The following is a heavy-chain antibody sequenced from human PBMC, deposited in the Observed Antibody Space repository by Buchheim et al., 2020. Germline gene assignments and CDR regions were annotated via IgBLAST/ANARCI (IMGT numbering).Heavy chain of an antibody. D-gene: IGHD2-2*01. J-gene: IGHJ4*02. V-gene: IGHV4-61*01. CDR1: GGSVSSGSYY. Sequence: QVQLQESGPGLVKSSETLSLTCTVSGGSVSSGSYYWSWIRQPPGKGLEWIGYIYYTGRTNYNPSLKSRVTISVDTSRNQFSLKLNSVTAADTAVYYCARRFCSSTSCYEGFHYWGQGTL. CDR2: IYYTGRT. CDR3: ARRFCSSTSCYEGFHY.